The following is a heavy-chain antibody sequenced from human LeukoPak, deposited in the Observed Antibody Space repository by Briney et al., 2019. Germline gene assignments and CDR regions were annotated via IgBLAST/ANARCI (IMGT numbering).Heavy chain of an antibody. CDR1: GYSFASYW. CDR3: ARVPYASSYSTYYGMDV. D-gene: IGHD6-6*01. CDR2: IDPRDSYT. J-gene: IGHJ6*02. Sequence: GESLKISCKGSGYSFASYWIGWVRQMPGKGLEWMGRIDPRDSYTKYSPSFEGHVTISADKSISTAYLQWSSLKASDTAMYYCARVPYASSYSTYYGMDVWGQGTTVTVSS. V-gene: IGHV5-10-1*01.